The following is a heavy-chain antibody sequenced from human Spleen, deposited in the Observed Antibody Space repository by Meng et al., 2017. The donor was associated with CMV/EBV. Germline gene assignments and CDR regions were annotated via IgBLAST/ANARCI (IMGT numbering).Heavy chain of an antibody. Sequence: GESLKISCAASGFTFSSYGMHWVRQAPGKGLEWVAVIWYDGSNKYYADSVKGRFTISRDNSKNTLYLQMNSLRAEDTAVYYCAKDLSVLRFLEWLPDYWGQGTLVTVS. CDR1: GFTFSSYG. CDR2: IWYDGSNK. D-gene: IGHD3-3*01. J-gene: IGHJ4*02. V-gene: IGHV3-33*06. CDR3: AKDLSVLRFLEWLPDY.